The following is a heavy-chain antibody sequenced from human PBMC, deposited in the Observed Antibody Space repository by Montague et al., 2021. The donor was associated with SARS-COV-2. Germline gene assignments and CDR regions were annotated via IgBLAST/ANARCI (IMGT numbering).Heavy chain of an antibody. CDR3: ARQGRISMVRLNWFDP. Sequence: ETLSLTCTVSGGSISSSSYEWGWIRQPPGKGLEWIGSIYYSGSTYYNPSLKSRVTISVDTSKNQFSLKLSSVTAADTAVYYCARQGRISMVRLNWFDPWGQGTLVTVSS. CDR2: IYYSGST. CDR1: GGSISSSSYE. D-gene: IGHD3-10*01. J-gene: IGHJ5*02. V-gene: IGHV4-39*01.